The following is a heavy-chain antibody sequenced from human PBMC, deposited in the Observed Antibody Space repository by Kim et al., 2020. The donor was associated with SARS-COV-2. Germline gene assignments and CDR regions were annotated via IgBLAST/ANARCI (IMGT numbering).Heavy chain of an antibody. CDR3: ARSIWFGESSDAFDI. Sequence: QKFQGRVTMTRNTSISTAYVELSSLRSEDTAVYYCARSIWFGESSDAFDIWGQGTMVTVSS. D-gene: IGHD3-10*01. V-gene: IGHV1-8*01. J-gene: IGHJ3*02.